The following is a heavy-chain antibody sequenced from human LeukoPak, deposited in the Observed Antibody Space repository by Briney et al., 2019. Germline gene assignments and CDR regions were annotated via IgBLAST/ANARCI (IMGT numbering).Heavy chain of an antibody. CDR3: ASFPGAAAIGH. Sequence: PGRSLRLSCAASGFTFDDYAMHWVRQAPGKGLEWVSGISWNSGSIGYADSVKGRFTISRDNAKNSLYLQMNSLRAEDTAVYYCASFPGAAAIGHWGQGTLVTVSS. V-gene: IGHV3-9*01. CDR1: GFTFDDYA. J-gene: IGHJ5*02. CDR2: ISWNSGSI. D-gene: IGHD2-2*01.